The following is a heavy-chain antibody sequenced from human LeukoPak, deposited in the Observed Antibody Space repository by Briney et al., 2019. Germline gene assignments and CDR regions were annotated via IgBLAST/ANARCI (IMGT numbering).Heavy chain of an antibody. CDR2: IYYSGST. CDR1: GGSISSGGYY. D-gene: IGHD1-26*01. CDR3: ASTLHSGSYFRGGHIDY. Sequence: SQTLSLTCTVSGGSISSGGYYWSWIRQHPGKGLEWIGYIYYSGSTYYNPSLKSRVTISVDTSKNQFSLELSSVTAADTAVYYCASTLHSGSYFRGGHIDYWGQGTLVTVSS. J-gene: IGHJ4*02. V-gene: IGHV4-31*03.